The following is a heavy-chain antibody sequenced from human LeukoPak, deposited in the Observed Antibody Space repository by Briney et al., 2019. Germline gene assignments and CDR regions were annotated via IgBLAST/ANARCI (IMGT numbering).Heavy chain of an antibody. Sequence: GESLKISCKGSGYSFTSYWIGWVRQMPGKGLEWMGIIYTGDSDTRYSPSFQGQVIISADKSISNAYLQWSSLKASDTAMYYCARSDNYEFWIPPYPLFDYGGQGTLLTVSS. J-gene: IGHJ4*02. V-gene: IGHV5-51*01. CDR2: IYTGDSDT. CDR3: ARSDNYEFWIPPYPLFDY. D-gene: IGHD3-3*01. CDR1: GYSFTSYW.